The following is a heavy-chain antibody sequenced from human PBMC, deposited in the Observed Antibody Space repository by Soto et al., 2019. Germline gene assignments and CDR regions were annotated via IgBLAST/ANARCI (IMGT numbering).Heavy chain of an antibody. CDR1: GGSISSSSYY. J-gene: IGHJ4*02. D-gene: IGHD3-10*01. Sequence: TLSLTCTVSGGSISSSSYYWGWIRQPPGKGLEWIGTIYYSGSTYYNPSLKSRVTISVDTSKNQFSLKLSSVTAADTAVYYCARRGSGSYHDYWGQGTLVTVSS. CDR2: IYYSGST. V-gene: IGHV4-39*01. CDR3: ARRGSGSYHDY.